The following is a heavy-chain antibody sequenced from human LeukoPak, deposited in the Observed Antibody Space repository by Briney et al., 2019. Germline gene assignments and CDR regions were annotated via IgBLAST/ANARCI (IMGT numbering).Heavy chain of an antibody. CDR1: GGSISSSSYY. J-gene: IGHJ4*02. D-gene: IGHD3-3*02. V-gene: IGHV4-39*01. CDR3: ARRNSIGVPGFYFDY. Sequence: SETLSLTCTISGGSISSSSYYWGWIRQPPGKRLEWIGSIYYSGSTYYNPSLKSRVTISVDTSKNQFSLKLSSVTAADTAVYYCARRNSIGVPGFYFDYWGQGTLVTVSS. CDR2: IYYSGST.